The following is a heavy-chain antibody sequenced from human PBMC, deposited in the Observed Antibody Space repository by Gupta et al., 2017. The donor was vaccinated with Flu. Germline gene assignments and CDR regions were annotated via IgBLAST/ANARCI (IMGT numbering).Heavy chain of an antibody. CDR1: TSLG. D-gene: IGHD2-15*01. CDR2: ISTYNGDT. Sequence: TSLGFSWVRQVPGQGLEWMGWISTYNGDTKYAQKFQDRVTMTTDTSTRTAYLEMRNLRFDDTAVYYGARDPDCSPALCHGNWFDPWGQGTLVTVSS. V-gene: IGHV1-18*01. CDR3: ARDPDCSPALCHGNWFDP. J-gene: IGHJ5*02.